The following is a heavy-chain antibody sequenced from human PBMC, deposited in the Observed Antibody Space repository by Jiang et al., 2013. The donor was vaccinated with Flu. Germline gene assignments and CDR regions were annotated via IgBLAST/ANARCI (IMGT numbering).Heavy chain of an antibody. D-gene: IGHD3-3*01. CDR3: ARRGIILRFLEWTRDNYYFDY. CDR1: GGSISSSSYY. J-gene: IGHJ4*02. V-gene: IGHV4-39*01. Sequence: GPGLVKPSETLSLTCTVSGGSISSSSYYWGWIRQPPGKGLEWIGSIYYSGSTYYNPSLKSRVTISVDTSKNQFSLKLSSVTAADTAVYYCARRGIILRFLEWTRDNYYFDYWAREPWSPSPQ. CDR2: IYYSGST.